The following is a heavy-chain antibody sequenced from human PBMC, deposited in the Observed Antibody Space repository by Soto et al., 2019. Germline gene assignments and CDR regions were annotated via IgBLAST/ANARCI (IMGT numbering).Heavy chain of an antibody. Sequence: QVQLVQSGAEVKQPGSSVKVSCKASGGTFSSSSISWVRQAPGQGLEWMGGDILLSGVPNLAQTFQDRLTVIADETTNTAYMELSSLRSEDTAVYYCATPSVAARPKGGYYYMDVWGQGTTVSVSS. CDR3: ATPSVAARPKGGYYYMDV. CDR1: GGTFSSSS. V-gene: IGHV1-69*01. D-gene: IGHD6-6*01. J-gene: IGHJ6*03. CDR2: DILLSGVP.